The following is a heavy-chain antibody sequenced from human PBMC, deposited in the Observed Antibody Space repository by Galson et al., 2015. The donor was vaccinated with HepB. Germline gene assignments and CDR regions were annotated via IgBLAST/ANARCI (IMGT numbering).Heavy chain of an antibody. D-gene: IGHD2-21*02. CDR3: ARSCGGDCYWYYFDY. Sequence: SVKVSCKASGYTFTSYYMHWVRQAPGQGLEWMGIINPSGGSTSYAQKFQGRVTMTRDTSTSTVYMELSSLRSEDTAVYYCARSCGGDCYWYYFDYWGQGTLVTVSS. V-gene: IGHV1-46*01. CDR1: GYTFTSYY. J-gene: IGHJ4*02. CDR2: INPSGGST.